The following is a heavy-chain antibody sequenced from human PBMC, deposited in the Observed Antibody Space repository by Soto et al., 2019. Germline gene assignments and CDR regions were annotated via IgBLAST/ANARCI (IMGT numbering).Heavy chain of an antibody. CDR3: ARGRRYSSSWYYYYYYMDV. Sequence: EVQLVESGGGLVKPGGSLRLSCAASGFTFSSYSMNWVRQAPGKGLEWVSSISSSSSYIYYADSVKGRFTISRDNAKNSLYRQRNSLRAEATAVYYCARGRRYSSSWYYYYYYMDVWGKGTTVTVSS. V-gene: IGHV3-21*01. D-gene: IGHD6-13*01. CDR1: GFTFSSYS. CDR2: ISSSSSYI. J-gene: IGHJ6*03.